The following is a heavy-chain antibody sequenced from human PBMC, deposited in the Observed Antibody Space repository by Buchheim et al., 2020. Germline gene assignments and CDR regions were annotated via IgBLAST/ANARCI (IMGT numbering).Heavy chain of an antibody. J-gene: IGHJ4*02. Sequence: QVQLVESGGGVVQPGRSLRLSCAASGFTFSSYGMHWVRQAPGKGLEWVAVISYDGSNKYYADSVKGRFTISRDNFKNTLYLQMNSLRAEDTAVYYCAKDKEYGPRDYWGQGTL. V-gene: IGHV3-30*18. CDR3: AKDKEYGPRDY. CDR1: GFTFSSYG. D-gene: IGHD4-17*01. CDR2: ISYDGSNK.